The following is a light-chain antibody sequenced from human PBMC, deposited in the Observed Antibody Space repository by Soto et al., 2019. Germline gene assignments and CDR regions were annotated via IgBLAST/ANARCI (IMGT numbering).Light chain of an antibody. CDR2: DSS. CDR3: QQYNNYPSA. Sequence: DIQMTQSPSTLSASVGDTVIITCRARQTISTWLAWHQQKPGKAPKVLIYDSSTLESGLPSSFSGSESGTEFTLTISSLHPDDFATYYCQQYNNYPSAFGPGTKVDIK. J-gene: IGKJ3*01. V-gene: IGKV1-5*01. CDR1: QTISTW.